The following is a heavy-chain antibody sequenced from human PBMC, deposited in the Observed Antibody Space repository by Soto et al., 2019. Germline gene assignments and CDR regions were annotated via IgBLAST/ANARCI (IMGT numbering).Heavy chain of an antibody. CDR3: AHRHDLGGFDI. J-gene: IGHJ3*02. V-gene: IGHV2-5*01. Sequence: QITLKESGPMLVKPTQTLTLTCTFSGFSLNTRAVGVGWIRQPPGKALEWLALIIWNDDERYSPSLKDRLTIAKDTSRNHVVLTMTNVDPVDTATYYCAHRHDLGGFDIWGPGTTVTVSS. D-gene: IGHD2-15*01. CDR2: IIWNDDE. CDR1: GFSLNTRAVG.